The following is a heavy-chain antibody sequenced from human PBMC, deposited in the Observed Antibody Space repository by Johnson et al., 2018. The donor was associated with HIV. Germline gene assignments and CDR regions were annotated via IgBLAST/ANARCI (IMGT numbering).Heavy chain of an antibody. J-gene: IGHJ3*02. Sequence: HPVGSGAGLVQPGRYLLLSCPSSGFTFCAYWMHWVRQAPRQGLVWVSRIIRDATTAIYADSVQGRVTISRDNAKNTLYLQMNSLRAEDTAVYYCAKHIVLVVYAIGAAFDIWGQGTMVTVSS. CDR2: IIRDATTA. CDR1: GFTFCAYW. CDR3: AKHIVLVVYAIGAAFDI. D-gene: IGHD2-8*02. V-gene: IGHV3-74*02.